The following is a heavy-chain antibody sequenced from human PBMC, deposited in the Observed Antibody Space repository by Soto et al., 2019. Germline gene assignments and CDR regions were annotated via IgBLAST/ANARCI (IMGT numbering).Heavy chain of an antibody. CDR3: ARSRQVVAATTYAWFDP. J-gene: IGHJ5*02. CDR1: GGSFSGYY. CDR2: INHSGST. V-gene: IGHV4-34*01. Sequence: SETLSLTCAVYGGSFSGYYWSWIRQPPGKGLEWIGEINHSGSTNYNPSLKSRVTISVDTSKNQFSLKLSSVTAADTAVYYCARSRQVVAATTYAWFDPWGQGTLVTVSS. D-gene: IGHD2-15*01.